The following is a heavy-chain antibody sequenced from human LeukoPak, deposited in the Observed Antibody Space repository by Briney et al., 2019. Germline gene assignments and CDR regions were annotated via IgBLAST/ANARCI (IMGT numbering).Heavy chain of an antibody. J-gene: IGHJ5*02. CDR2: IYSGGTT. CDR1: GLTVSSDY. CDR3: ARVYSNFWFDP. D-gene: IGHD4-11*01. V-gene: IGHV3-66*01. Sequence: GGSLRLSCAASGLTVSSDYMIWVRQTPGKGLEWVSVIYSGGTTHYPDSVKGRFTISRDNSKNTVFLQMDSLRADDSAVHYCARVYSNFWFDPWGQGTLVTVSS.